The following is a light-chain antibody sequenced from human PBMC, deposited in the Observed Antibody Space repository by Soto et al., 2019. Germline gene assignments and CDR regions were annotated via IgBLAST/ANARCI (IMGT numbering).Light chain of an antibody. Sequence: QSALTQPASVSGSPGQSITISCTGTNVDVGGYNYVSWYQHHPGKAPKLLIFEASNRPSGVSNRFSGSKSGNTASLTISGLQSEDEADYYCASYTIKTTYVFGSGTKVTVL. CDR2: EAS. V-gene: IGLV2-14*01. CDR3: ASYTIKTTYV. J-gene: IGLJ1*01. CDR1: NVDVGGYNY.